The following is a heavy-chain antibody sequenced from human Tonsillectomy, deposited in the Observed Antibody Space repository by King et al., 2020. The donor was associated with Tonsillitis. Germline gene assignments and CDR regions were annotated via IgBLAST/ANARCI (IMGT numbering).Heavy chain of an antibody. D-gene: IGHD3-22*01. V-gene: IGHV4-61*02. CDR2: IYTSGST. Sequence: QLQESGPGLVKPSQTLSLTCTVSGGSISSDNYYWSWIRQPAGKGLEWIGRIYTSGSTNYNPSLNSRGTMSVDTSKNQFSLKLSSGTAADTAVYYCARDLGATFYYDTSGYRRVDWFDPWGQGTLVTVSS. CDR1: GGSISSDNYY. CDR3: ARDLGATFYYDTSGYRRVDWFDP. J-gene: IGHJ5*02.